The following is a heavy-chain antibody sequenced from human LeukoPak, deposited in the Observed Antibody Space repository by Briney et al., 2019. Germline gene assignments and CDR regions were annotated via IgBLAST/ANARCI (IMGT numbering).Heavy chain of an antibody. Sequence: GGSLRLSCAASGFTFDDYGMSWVRHAPGKGLEWVSGINWNGGSTGYADSAKGRFTISRDNAKNSLYLQMNSLRAEDTALYYCARDQGVGATYYYYYMDVWGKGTTVTVSS. CDR1: GFTFDDYG. J-gene: IGHJ6*03. V-gene: IGHV3-20*04. CDR2: INWNGGST. CDR3: ARDQGVGATYYYYYMDV. D-gene: IGHD1-26*01.